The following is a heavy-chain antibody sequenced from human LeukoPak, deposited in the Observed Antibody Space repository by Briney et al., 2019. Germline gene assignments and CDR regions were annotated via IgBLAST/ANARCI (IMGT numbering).Heavy chain of an antibody. V-gene: IGHV1-69*04. CDR3: AREKDAWYCGSGSWDAFDI. J-gene: IGHJ3*02. CDR2: IIPILGIA. CDR1: GGTFSSYA. D-gene: IGHD3-10*01. Sequence: GASVKVSCKASGGTFSSYAISWVRQAPGQGLEWLGRIIPILGIANYAQKFQGRVTITADKSTSTAYMELSSLRSEDTAVYYCAREKDAWYCGSGSWDAFDIWGQGTMVTVSS.